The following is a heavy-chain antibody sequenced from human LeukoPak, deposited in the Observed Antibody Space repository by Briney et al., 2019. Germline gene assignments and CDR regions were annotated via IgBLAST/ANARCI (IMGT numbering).Heavy chain of an antibody. J-gene: IGHJ6*02. Sequence: ASVRVSCKASGGTFSSYAISWVRQAPGQGLEWMGGIIPIFGTANYAQKFQGRVTITADESTSTAYMELSSLRSEDTAVYYCAKYSKPQVYIVATITGAYYYYGMDVWGQGTTVTVSS. CDR3: AKYSKPQVYIVATITGAYYYYGMDV. CDR1: GGTFSSYA. V-gene: IGHV1-69*13. D-gene: IGHD5-12*01. CDR2: IIPIFGTA.